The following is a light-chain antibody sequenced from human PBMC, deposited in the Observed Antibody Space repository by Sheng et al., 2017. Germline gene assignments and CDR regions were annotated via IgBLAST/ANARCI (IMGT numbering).Light chain of an antibody. V-gene: IGKV4-1*01. Sequence: DIVMTQSPDSLAVSLGERATINCKSSQNVLYSSNNKNYLAWYQQKPGQPPKLLVYWASTRESGVPDRFSGSGSGTDFTLTISSLQAEDVAVYYCQQYYSTPPTFGQGTKVE. CDR3: QQYYSTPPT. J-gene: IGKJ1*01. CDR1: QNVLYSSNNKNY. CDR2: WAS.